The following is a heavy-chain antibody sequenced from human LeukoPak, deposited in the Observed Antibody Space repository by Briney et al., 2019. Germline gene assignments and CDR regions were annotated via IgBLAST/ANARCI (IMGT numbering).Heavy chain of an antibody. J-gene: IGHJ3*02. CDR2: SYYSGST. CDR1: GGSISSGSYY. CDR3: ARQSIAARRAFDI. Sequence: SETLSLACTVSGGSISSGSYYWSWIRQPPGKGLEYIGYSYYSGSTDYNPSLKSRVTISVDTSNQFSLMLTSVTAADTAVYYCARQSIAARRAFDIWGQGTMVTVSS. V-gene: IGHV4-61*01. D-gene: IGHD6-6*01.